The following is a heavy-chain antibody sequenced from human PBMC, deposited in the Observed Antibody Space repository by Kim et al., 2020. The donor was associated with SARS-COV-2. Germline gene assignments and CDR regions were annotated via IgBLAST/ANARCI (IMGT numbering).Heavy chain of an antibody. CDR3: ARDPEAYDILTGYYPHYGMDV. Sequence: GGSLRLSCAASGFTFSSYSMNWVRQAPGKGLEWVSYISSSSSTIYYADSVKGRFTISRDNAKNSLYLQMNSLRDEDTAVYYCARDPEAYDILTGYYPHYGMDVWGQGTTVTVSS. V-gene: IGHV3-48*02. CDR2: ISSSSSTI. D-gene: IGHD3-9*01. J-gene: IGHJ6*02. CDR1: GFTFSSYS.